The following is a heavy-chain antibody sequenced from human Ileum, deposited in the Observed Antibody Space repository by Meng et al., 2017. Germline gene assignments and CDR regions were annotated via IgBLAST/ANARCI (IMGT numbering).Heavy chain of an antibody. Sequence: ASVKVSCKASGYTFTSYYMHWVRQATGQGLEWMGIINPSGGSTSYAQKFQGRVTMTRDTSTSTVYMALSSLRSEDTTVYYCARDPYYDSSGYEYYYYYGMDVWGQGTTVTVSS. CDR1: GYTFTSYY. J-gene: IGHJ6*02. D-gene: IGHD3-22*01. CDR3: ARDPYYDSSGYEYYYYYGMDV. CDR2: INPSGGST. V-gene: IGHV1-46*01.